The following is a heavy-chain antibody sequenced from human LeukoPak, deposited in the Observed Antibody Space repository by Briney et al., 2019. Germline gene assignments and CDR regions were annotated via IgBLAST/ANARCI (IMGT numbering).Heavy chain of an antibody. J-gene: IGHJ4*02. V-gene: IGHV3-23*01. CDR3: AKRGYSYGFLVYYFDY. CDR1: GFSFSSYA. Sequence: GGSLRLSCAASGFSFSSYAMGWVRQAPGKGLEWVSAISGSGGSTYYADSVKGRFTISRDNSKNTLYLQMNSLRAEDTAVYYCAKRGYSYGFLVYYFDYWGQGTLVTVSS. CDR2: ISGSGGST. D-gene: IGHD5-18*01.